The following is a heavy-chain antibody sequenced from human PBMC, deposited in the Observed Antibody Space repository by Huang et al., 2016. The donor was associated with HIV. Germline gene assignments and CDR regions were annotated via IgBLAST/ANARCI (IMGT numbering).Heavy chain of an antibody. D-gene: IGHD6-13*01. CDR1: EFTFIDYA. J-gene: IGHJ5*02. CDR2: ISYDGNYK. CDR3: AKEIAVPGSRWFDP. Sequence: QVQLVESGGGVVQPGRSLRLSCAASEFTFIDYAMHWVRQAPGKGLGWLAVISYDGNYKNHADSVKGRFTISRDNSKNTLYLEMNSLRAEDTAVYFCAKEIAVPGSRWFDPWGQGTLVTVSS. V-gene: IGHV3-30*18.